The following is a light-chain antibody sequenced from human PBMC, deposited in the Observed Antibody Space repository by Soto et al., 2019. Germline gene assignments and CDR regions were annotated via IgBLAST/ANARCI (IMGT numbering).Light chain of an antibody. V-gene: IGKV1-5*03. CDR2: KAS. J-gene: IGKJ4*01. CDR3: QKYNSAPLT. CDR1: QTISSW. Sequence: DIQMTQSPSTLSGSVGDRVTITCRASQTISSWLAWYQQKPGKAPKLLIYKASTLKSGVPSRFSGSGSGTDFTLTISSLQPEDVAAYYCQKYNSAPLTFGGGTKVEIK.